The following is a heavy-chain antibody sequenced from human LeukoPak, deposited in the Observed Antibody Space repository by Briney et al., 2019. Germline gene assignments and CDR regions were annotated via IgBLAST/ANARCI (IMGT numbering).Heavy chain of an antibody. CDR1: GGSISSGGYY. CDR2: IYYSGST. D-gene: IGHD5-12*01. V-gene: IGHV4-31*03. CDR3: ARIVAWYDAFDV. J-gene: IGHJ3*01. Sequence: PSETLSLTCTVSGGSISSGGYYWSWIRQHPGKGLEWIGYIYYSGSTYYNPSLKGRVTISVDTSKNQFSLKLSSVTAADTAVYYCARIVAWYDAFDVWGQGTMVTASS.